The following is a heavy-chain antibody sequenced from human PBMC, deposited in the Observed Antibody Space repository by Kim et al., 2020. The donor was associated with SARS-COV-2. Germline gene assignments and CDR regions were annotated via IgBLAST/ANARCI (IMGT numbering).Heavy chain of an antibody. J-gene: IGHJ4*02. CDR2: INTNTGNP. CDR1: GYTFTNYG. CDR3: ARDTVTPDY. D-gene: IGHD4-17*01. Sequence: ASVKVSCKASGYTFTNYGMNWVRQAPGQGLEWMGWINTNTGNPTYAQGFTGRFVFSLDTSVSTAYLQISSLKAEDTVIYYCARDTVTPDYWGQGTLVTVSS. V-gene: IGHV7-4-1*02.